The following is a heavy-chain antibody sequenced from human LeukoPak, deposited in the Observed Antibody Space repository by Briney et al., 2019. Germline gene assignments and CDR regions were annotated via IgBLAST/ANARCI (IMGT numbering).Heavy chain of an antibody. CDR1: GGSFSGYY. V-gene: IGHV4-34*01. CDR2: INHSGST. D-gene: IGHD2-15*01. Sequence: SETLSLTCAVYGGSFSGYYWSWIRQPPGKGLEWIGEINHSGSTNYNPSLKSRVTISVDTSKNQFSLKLSSVTAADTAVYYCARETTCSGGSCYPQYYYYYYMDVWGKGTTVTVSS. J-gene: IGHJ6*03. CDR3: ARETTCSGGSCYPQYYYYYYMDV.